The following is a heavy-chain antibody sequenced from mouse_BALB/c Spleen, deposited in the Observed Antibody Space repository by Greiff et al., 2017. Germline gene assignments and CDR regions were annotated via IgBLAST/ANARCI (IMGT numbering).Heavy chain of an antibody. CDR2: ISSGSSTI. V-gene: IGHV5-17*02. D-gene: IGHD1-1*01. CDR1: GFTFSSFG. J-gene: IGHJ4*01. Sequence: DVMLVESGGGLVQPGGSRKLSCAASGFTFSSFGMHWVRQAPEKGLEWVAYISSGSSTIYYADTVKGRFTISRDNPKNTLFLQMTSLRSEDTAMYYCAREAVVAPYAMDYWGQGTSVTVSS. CDR3: AREAVVAPYAMDY.